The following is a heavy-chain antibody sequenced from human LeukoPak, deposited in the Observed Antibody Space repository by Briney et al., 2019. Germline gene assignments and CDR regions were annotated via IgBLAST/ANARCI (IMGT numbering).Heavy chain of an antibody. Sequence: WINPNSGGTNYAQKFQGWVTMTRDTSISTAYMELSRLRSDDTAVYYCARGYSSSWSNWFDPWGQGTLVTVSS. D-gene: IGHD6-13*01. J-gene: IGHJ5*02. CDR2: INPNSGGT. CDR3: ARGYSSSWSNWFDP. V-gene: IGHV1-2*04.